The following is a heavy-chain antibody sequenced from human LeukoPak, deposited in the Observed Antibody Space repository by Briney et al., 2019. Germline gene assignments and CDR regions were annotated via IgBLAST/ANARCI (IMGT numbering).Heavy chain of an antibody. J-gene: IGHJ4*02. Sequence: PSETLSLTCTVSGYSISSDYYWGWIRQPAGKGLEWIGRIYTSGSTNYNPSLKSRVTISVDTSKNQFSLKLSSVTAADTAVYYCARAYRGGFGYWGQGTLVTVSS. CDR3: ARAYRGGFGY. V-gene: IGHV4-61*02. D-gene: IGHD1-26*01. CDR2: IYTSGST. CDR1: GYSISSDYY.